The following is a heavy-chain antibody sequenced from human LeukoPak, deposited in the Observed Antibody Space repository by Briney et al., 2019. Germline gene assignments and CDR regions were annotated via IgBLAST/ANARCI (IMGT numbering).Heavy chain of an antibody. CDR3: ARDDGGLFDY. CDR2: INWNGGST. J-gene: IGHJ4*02. Sequence: GGSLRLSCAASGFTFDDYGMSWVRQAPGKGLGWVSGINWNGGSTGYAVSVKGRFTISRDNAKNSLYLQVNSLRAEDTALYYCARDDGGLFDYWGQGTLVTVSS. D-gene: IGHD3-10*01. V-gene: IGHV3-20*04. CDR1: GFTFDDYG.